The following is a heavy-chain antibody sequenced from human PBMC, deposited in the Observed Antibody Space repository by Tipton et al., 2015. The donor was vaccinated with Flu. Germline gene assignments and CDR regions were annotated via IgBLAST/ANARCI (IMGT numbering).Heavy chain of an antibody. CDR3: ARDRVGDYSGFDP. CDR1: GGSISSGSYY. CDR2: IYTSGST. V-gene: IGHV4-61*02. D-gene: IGHD4-17*01. J-gene: IGHJ5*02. Sequence: TLSLTCTVSGGSISSGSYYWSWIRQPAGKGLEWIGRIYTSGSTNYNPSLKSRVTISVDTSKNQFFLKLSSVTAADTAVYYCARDRVGDYSGFDPWGQGTLVTVSS.